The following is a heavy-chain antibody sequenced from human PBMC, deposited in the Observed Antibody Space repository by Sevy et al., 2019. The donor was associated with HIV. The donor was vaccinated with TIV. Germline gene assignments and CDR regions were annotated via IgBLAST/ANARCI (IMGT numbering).Heavy chain of an antibody. CDR2: ISSSSSTI. D-gene: IGHD4-17*01. CDR1: GFTFSSYS. V-gene: IGHV3-48*02. Sequence: GGSLRLSCAASGFTFSSYSMNWVRQAPGKGLEWVSYISSSSSTIYYADSVKGRFTISRDNAKNSRYLQMNSLRDEDTAVYYCARDSGDYARRDFDYWGQGTLVTVSS. J-gene: IGHJ4*02. CDR3: ARDSGDYARRDFDY.